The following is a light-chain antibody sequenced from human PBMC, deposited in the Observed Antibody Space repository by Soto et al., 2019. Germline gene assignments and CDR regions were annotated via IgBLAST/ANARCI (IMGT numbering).Light chain of an antibody. V-gene: IGKV4-1*01. J-gene: IGKJ4*01. CDR1: QNILYNSNNKNC. Sequence: IVMTQCAESVCRSLGERATNNSKSSQNILYNSNNKNCLAWYQQKPGQPPELFIYWSSTRKSGVPDRFSGSGSGTDFTLTISSLQAEDVAVYYCQQYYTTPLTFGGGTKVDIK. CDR3: QQYYTTPLT. CDR2: WSS.